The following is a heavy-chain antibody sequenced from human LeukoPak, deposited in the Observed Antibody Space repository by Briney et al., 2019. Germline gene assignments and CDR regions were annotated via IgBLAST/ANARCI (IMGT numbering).Heavy chain of an antibody. CDR1: GGSISSYY. Sequence: PSETLSLTCTVSGGSISSYYWSWIRQPPGKGLEWIGYIYYSGSTNYNPSLKSRVTISVDTSKNQFSLKLSSVTAADTAVYYCASIPPLYGSGSYSSDYWGQGTLVTVSS. V-gene: IGHV4-59*01. CDR3: ASIPPLYGSGSYSSDY. D-gene: IGHD3-10*01. J-gene: IGHJ4*02. CDR2: IYYSGST.